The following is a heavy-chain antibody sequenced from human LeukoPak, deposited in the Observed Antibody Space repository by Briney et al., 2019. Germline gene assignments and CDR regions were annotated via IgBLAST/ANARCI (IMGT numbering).Heavy chain of an antibody. V-gene: IGHV1-18*01. D-gene: IGHD3-9*01. CDR1: GYTFTSYG. Sequence: ASVKVSCKASGYTFTSYGISWVRQAPGQGLEWMGWISAYNGNTNYAQKLQGRVTMTTDTSTSIAYMELRSLRSDDTAVYYCARDRVLRYFDWLSHDAFDIWGQGTMVTVSS. CDR2: ISAYNGNT. CDR3: ARDRVLRYFDWLSHDAFDI. J-gene: IGHJ3*02.